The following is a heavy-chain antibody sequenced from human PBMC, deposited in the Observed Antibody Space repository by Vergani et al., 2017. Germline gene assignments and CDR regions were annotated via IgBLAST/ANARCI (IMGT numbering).Heavy chain of an antibody. CDR1: GFTFSSYS. J-gene: IGHJ3*02. CDR3: CGEGVADAFDI. CDR2: IYSGGST. D-gene: IGHD7-27*01. Sequence: EVQLVESGGGLVQPGGSLRLSCAASGFTFSSYSMSWVRQAPGKGLEWVSVIYSGGSTYYADSVKGRFTISRDNSKNTLYLQMNSLRAEDTAVYYCCGEGVADAFDIWGQGTMVTVSS. V-gene: IGHV3-66*01.